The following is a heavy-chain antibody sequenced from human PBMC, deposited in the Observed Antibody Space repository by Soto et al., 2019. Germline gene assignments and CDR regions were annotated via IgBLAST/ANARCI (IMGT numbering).Heavy chain of an antibody. J-gene: IGHJ5*02. CDR2: IYYSGST. CDR3: ARDYCSSTSCYVNWFDP. CDR1: GGSISSYY. Sequence: SETLSLTCTFSGGSISSYYWSWIRQPPGKGLEWIGYIYYSGSTNYNPSLKSRVTISVDTSKNQFSLKLSSVTAADTAVYYCARDYCSSTSCYVNWFDPWGQGTLVTVSS. D-gene: IGHD2-2*01. V-gene: IGHV4-59*01.